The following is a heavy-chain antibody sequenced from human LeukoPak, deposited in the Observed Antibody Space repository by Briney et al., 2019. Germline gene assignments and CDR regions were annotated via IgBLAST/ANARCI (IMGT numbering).Heavy chain of an antibody. CDR2: ISAYNGNT. CDR1: GYTFTSYG. D-gene: IGHD3-10*01. Sequence: ASVKVSCKASGYTFTSYGISWVRQAPGQGLEWMGWISAYNGNTNYAQKLQGRVTMTTDTSTSTAYMELRSLRPDDTAVYYCARGVTLWFGELLRSDYWGQGTLVTVSS. CDR3: ARGVTLWFGELLRSDY. V-gene: IGHV1-18*01. J-gene: IGHJ4*02.